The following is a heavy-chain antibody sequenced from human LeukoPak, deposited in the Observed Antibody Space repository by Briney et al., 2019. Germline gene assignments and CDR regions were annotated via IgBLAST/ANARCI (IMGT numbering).Heavy chain of an antibody. D-gene: IGHD4-17*01. CDR3: ARGGPSTMTTVTTRFFFYYFYMDV. J-gene: IGHJ6*03. CDR2: ISYDGSNE. V-gene: IGHV3-30*04. CDR1: GFTFSSYV. Sequence: GGSLRLSCAASGFTFSSYVMHWVRQAPGKGLEWVAIISYDGSNEYYADSVKGRFTISRDNSKNTLYLQMNSLRAADTAVYYCARGGPSTMTTVTTRFFFYYFYMDVWGKGTTVTVSS.